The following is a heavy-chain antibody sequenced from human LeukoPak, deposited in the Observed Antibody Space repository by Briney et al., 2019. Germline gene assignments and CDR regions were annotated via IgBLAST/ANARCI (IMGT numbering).Heavy chain of an antibody. CDR3: AKDFPVVVVVASFDY. V-gene: IGHV3-23*01. D-gene: IGHD2-15*01. CDR1: GFTFSSYA. Sequence: TGGSLRLSCAASGFTFSSYAMSWVRQAPGKGLEWVSAISGSGGSTYYADSVKGRFTISRDNSKNTLYLQMNSLRAEDTAVYYCAKDFPVVVVVASFDYWGQGTLVSVSS. CDR2: ISGSGGST. J-gene: IGHJ4*02.